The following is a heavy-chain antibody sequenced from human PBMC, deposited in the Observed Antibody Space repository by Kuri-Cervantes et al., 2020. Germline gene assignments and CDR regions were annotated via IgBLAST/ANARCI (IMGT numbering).Heavy chain of an antibody. V-gene: IGHV3-7*03. CDR1: GFTFSSYW. D-gene: IGHD4-11*01. CDR2: IKQDGSEK. J-gene: IGHJ4*02. Sequence: GESLKISCAASGFTFSSYWMSWVRQAPGKGLEWVANIKQDGSEKYYVDSVKGRFTISRDNAKNSLYLQMNSLRAEDTALYYCARDISNYDFFDYWGQGTLVTVSS. CDR3: ARDISNYDFFDY.